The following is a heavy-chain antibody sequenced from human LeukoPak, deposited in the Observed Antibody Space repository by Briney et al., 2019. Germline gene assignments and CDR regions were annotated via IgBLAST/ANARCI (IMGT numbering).Heavy chain of an antibody. CDR2: INPDGSRI. CDR1: GFIFSMYW. CDR3: AKSMSGRNDY. D-gene: IGHD3-3*01. J-gene: IGHJ4*02. V-gene: IGHV3-74*01. Sequence: GGSLRLSCGGSGFIFSMYWMHWVRQAPGKGLAWVSRINPDGSRIDYADSVKGRFTISRDNAKNTLYLQMNSLRVEDTAVYCCAKSMSGRNDYWGQGTLVTVSS.